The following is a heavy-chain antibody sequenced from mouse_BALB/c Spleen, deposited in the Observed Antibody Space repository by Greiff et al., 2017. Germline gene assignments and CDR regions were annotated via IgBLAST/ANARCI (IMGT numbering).Heavy chain of an antibody. Sequence: VQLKQSGAELVRSGASVKLSCTASGFNIKDYYMHWVKQRPEQGLEWIGWIDPENGDTEYAPKFQGKATMTADTSSNTAYLQLSSLTSEDTAVYYCNAGGSSIYAMDYWGQGTSVTVSS. D-gene: IGHD1-1*01. V-gene: IGHV14-4*02. J-gene: IGHJ4*01. CDR2: IDPENGDT. CDR1: GFNIKDYY. CDR3: NAGGSSIYAMDY.